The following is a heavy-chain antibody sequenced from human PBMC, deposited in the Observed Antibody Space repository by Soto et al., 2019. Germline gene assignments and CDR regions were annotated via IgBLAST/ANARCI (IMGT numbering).Heavy chain of an antibody. D-gene: IGHD2-2*01. CDR2: IYHSGST. Sequence: QVQLQESGPGLVKPSGTLSLTCAVSGGSISSSNWWSWVRQPPGKGLEWIGEIYHSGSTNYNPSHTSRVPISVDKSKNQFSLKLSSVTAADTAVYYCASLPATSAFDYWGQGTLVTVSS. J-gene: IGHJ4*02. V-gene: IGHV4-4*02. CDR3: ASLPATSAFDY. CDR1: GGSISSSNW.